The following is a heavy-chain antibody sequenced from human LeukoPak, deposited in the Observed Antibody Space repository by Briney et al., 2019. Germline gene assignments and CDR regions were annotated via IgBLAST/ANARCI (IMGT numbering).Heavy chain of an antibody. D-gene: IGHD3-10*01. Sequence: LPGGSLRLSCAPSGFTFSSYWMTWFRQAPGRGLEWVANINQVGNETYYVDSVKGRFTISRDNAKNSLFLQMNSLRAEDTAVYYCARDYGDYWGQGTLVTVSS. CDR1: GFTFSSYW. CDR3: ARDYGDY. J-gene: IGHJ4*02. CDR2: INQVGNET. V-gene: IGHV3-7*01.